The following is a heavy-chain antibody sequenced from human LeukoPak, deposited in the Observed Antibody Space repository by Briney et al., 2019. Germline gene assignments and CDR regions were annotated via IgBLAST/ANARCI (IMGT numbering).Heavy chain of an antibody. D-gene: IGHD2-21*02. CDR1: GGSISSYY. CDR2: IYYSGST. V-gene: IGHV4-59*01. Sequence: SETLSLTCTVSGGSISSYYWSWIRQPPGKGLEWIGYIYYSGSTNYNPSLKSRVTISVDTSKNQFSLKLSSVTAADTAVYYCARDLRIAYCGGDCYSSWFDPWGQGTLVTVSS. CDR3: ARDLRIAYCGGDCYSSWFDP. J-gene: IGHJ5*02.